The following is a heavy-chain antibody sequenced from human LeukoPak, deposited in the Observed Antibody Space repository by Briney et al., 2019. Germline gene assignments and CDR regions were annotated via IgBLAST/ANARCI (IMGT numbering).Heavy chain of an antibody. CDR1: GFTFSSYS. CDR3: ARVGGHIAAAGDV. Sequence: GGSLRLSCAASGFTFSSYSMNWVRQAPGKGLEWVSSISSSSSYIYYADSAKGRFTISRDNAKDSLYLQMNSLRAEDTAVYYCARVGGHIAAAGDVWGQGTTVTVSS. CDR2: ISSSSSYI. J-gene: IGHJ6*02. D-gene: IGHD6-13*01. V-gene: IGHV3-21*01.